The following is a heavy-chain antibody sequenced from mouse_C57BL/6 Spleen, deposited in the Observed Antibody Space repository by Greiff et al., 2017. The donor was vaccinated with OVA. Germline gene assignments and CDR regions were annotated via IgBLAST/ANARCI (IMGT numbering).Heavy chain of an antibody. V-gene: IGHV1-53*01. CDR2: INPSIGGT. J-gene: IGHJ2*01. Sequence: QVQLQQPGTDLVKPGASVKLSSKASGYTFTTSWMHWVKQRPGQGLEWIGNINPSIGGTNYNEKFKGKATLTVDKSSSTAYMQLSSLTTEDSTVYYGARSRYGSSYGYFDYWGQGTTLTVSA. D-gene: IGHD1-1*01. CDR1: GYTFTTSW. CDR3: ARSRYGSSYGYFDY.